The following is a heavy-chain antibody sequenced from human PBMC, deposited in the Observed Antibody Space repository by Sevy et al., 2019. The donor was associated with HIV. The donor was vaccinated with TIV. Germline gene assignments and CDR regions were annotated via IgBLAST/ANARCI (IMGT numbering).Heavy chain of an antibody. CDR2: IKADGSDK. Sequence: GGSLRLSCGASGFTFSANWMNWVRQAPGKGLEWVANIKADGSDKHYVDSVEGRFTISRDNAKNLLFLQMTSLRVEDTAVYYCAHETFGRFESWGQGTLVTVSS. CDR3: AHETFGRFES. J-gene: IGHJ4*02. CDR1: GFTFSANW. V-gene: IGHV3-7*01. D-gene: IGHD3-16*01.